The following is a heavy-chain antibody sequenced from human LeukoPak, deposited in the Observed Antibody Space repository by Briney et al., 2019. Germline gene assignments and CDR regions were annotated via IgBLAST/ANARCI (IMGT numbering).Heavy chain of an antibody. V-gene: IGHV4-38-2*02. J-gene: IGHJ4*02. CDR3: ARGFPSTIDY. Sequence: SETLSLTCTVSGYSISSGYYWGWIRQPPGKGLEWIGRIYTSGSTNYNPSLKSRVTISVDTSKNQFSLKLSSVTAADTAVYYCARGFPSTIDYWGQGTLVTVSS. D-gene: IGHD3-3*01. CDR2: IYTSGST. CDR1: GYSISSGYY.